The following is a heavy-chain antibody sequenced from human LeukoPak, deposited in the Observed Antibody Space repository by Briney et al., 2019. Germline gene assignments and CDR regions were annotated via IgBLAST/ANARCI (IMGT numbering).Heavy chain of an antibody. Sequence: GGSLILSCAASGFTFSSYAMSWVRQAPGKGLEWVSAISGSGGSTYYADSVKGRFTISRDNSKNTLYLQMNSLRAEDTAVYYCAKDKGYCSSTSCYTIFDYWGQGTLVTVS. CDR3: AKDKGYCSSTSCYTIFDY. D-gene: IGHD2-2*02. CDR2: ISGSGGST. J-gene: IGHJ4*02. CDR1: GFTFSSYA. V-gene: IGHV3-23*01.